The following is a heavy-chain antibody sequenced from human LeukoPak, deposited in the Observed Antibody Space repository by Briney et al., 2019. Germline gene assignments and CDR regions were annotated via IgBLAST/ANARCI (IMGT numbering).Heavy chain of an antibody. V-gene: IGHV1-8*01. CDR3: ARGSFRGYCLDTSCYTINY. J-gene: IGHJ4*02. CDR1: GYTFRSYD. Sequence: ASVKVSCKASGYTFRSYDINWVRQATGQGLEWMGWMNPDSGNTGYAQNFQSRVTMTSNTSITTAYMELTSLRSEDTAVYYCARGSFRGYCLDTSCYTINYWGQGTLVTVS. CDR2: MNPDSGNT. D-gene: IGHD2-2*02.